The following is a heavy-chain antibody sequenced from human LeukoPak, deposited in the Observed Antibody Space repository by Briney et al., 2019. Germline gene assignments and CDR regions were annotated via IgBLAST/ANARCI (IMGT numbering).Heavy chain of an antibody. CDR2: IDPSDSYT. D-gene: IGHD3-10*01. CDR3: ARLSPMVRSLDI. CDR1: GYIFTNYW. J-gene: IGHJ3*02. V-gene: IGHV5-10-1*01. Sequence: GESLKISCQVSGYIFTNYWISWVRQMPGKGLEWMGRIDPSDSYTNYSPSFQGHVTISADKSISTAYLQWSSLKASDTAMYYCARLSPMVRSLDIWGQGTMVTVSS.